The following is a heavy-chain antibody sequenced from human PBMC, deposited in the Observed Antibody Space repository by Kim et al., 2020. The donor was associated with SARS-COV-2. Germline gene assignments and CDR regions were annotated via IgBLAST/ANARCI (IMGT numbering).Heavy chain of an antibody. Sequence: GGSLRLSCAASGFTFSSYGMHWVRQAPGKGLEWVAAIWNDGSNKYYADSVKGRFTISRDNTKNTLYLQMNSLRAEDTAVYYCARDFENLYCYGMVVWGHGDTV. CDR1: GFTFSSYG. V-gene: IGHV3-33*01. CDR3: ARDFENLYCYGMVV. CDR2: IWNDGSNK. J-gene: IGHJ6*02.